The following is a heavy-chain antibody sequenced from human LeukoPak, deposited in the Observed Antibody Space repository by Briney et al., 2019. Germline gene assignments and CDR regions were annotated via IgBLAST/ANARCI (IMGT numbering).Heavy chain of an antibody. D-gene: IGHD3-3*01. CDR3: ARHTYYDFWSGYYSAGGYYYYYYGMDV. V-gene: IGHV4-59*08. CDR2: IYYSGST. CDR1: GGSISSYY. Sequence: SETLSLTCTVSGGSISSYYWGWIRQPPGKGLEWIGYIYYSGSTNYNPSLKSRVTISVDTSKNQFSLKLSSVTAADTAVYYCARHTYYDFWSGYYSAGGYYYYYYGMDVWGQGTTVTVSS. J-gene: IGHJ6*02.